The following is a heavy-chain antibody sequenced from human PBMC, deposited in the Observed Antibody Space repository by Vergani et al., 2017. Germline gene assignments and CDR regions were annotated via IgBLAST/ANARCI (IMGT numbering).Heavy chain of an antibody. Sequence: QLQLPESGPGLVKPSETLSLTCTVSGGSISSSSYYWGWIRQPPGKGLEWIGSIYYSGSTYYNPSLKSRVTISVDTSKNQFSLKLSSVTAADTAVYYCARVNIVATINYWGQGTLVTVSS. CDR3: ARVNIVATINY. D-gene: IGHD5-12*01. CDR1: GGSISSSSYY. CDR2: IYYSGST. J-gene: IGHJ4*02. V-gene: IGHV4-39*07.